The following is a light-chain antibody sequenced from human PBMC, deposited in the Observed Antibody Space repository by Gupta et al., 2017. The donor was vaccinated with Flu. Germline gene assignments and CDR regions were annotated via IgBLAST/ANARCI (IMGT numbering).Light chain of an antibody. CDR2: KES. J-gene: IGKJ1*01. Sequence: DIQMTQSPSTLSASVGDRVTITCRASQSISNWLAWYKQAPGKAPKILIYKESSLESGVPSRVSGSGDGTEFICNRRRLQADDFEHEYGQQSNGTFGRGTKVEIK. V-gene: IGKV1-5*03. CDR3: QQSNGT. CDR1: QSISNW.